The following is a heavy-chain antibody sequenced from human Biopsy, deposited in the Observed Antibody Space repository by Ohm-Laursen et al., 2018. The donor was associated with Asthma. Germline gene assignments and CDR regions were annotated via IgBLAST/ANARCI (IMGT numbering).Heavy chain of an antibody. J-gene: IGHJ5*01. Sequence: TLSLTCTVSGGSMSSSSYYWSWVRQHPGKGLEWIGYINYSGSTFYSPSLESRVTVSVDTSKNQFSLKLSSVTAADTAVYYCARDLSGYCTSSACYGFDSWSQGTLVTVSS. CDR3: ARDLSGYCTSSACYGFDS. V-gene: IGHV4-31*03. CDR2: INYSGST. D-gene: IGHD2-8*01. CDR1: GGSMSSSSYY.